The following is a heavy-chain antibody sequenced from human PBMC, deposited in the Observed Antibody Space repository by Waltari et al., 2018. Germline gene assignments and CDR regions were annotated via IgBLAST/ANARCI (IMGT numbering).Heavy chain of an antibody. CDR1: GFTFSSAW. CDR3: TAGSPFHY. V-gene: IGHV3-15*01. Sequence: EVQLVESGGGLVKPGGSLRLSCAASGFTFSSAWMTWVRQAPGKGLEWVGRIKTKTDGGTIDYAAPVKDRFTISRDDSKNTLYLEMNSLKIEDTAVYYCTAGSPFHYWGQGALVTVSS. J-gene: IGHJ4*02. CDR2: IKTKTDGGTI. D-gene: IGHD6-19*01.